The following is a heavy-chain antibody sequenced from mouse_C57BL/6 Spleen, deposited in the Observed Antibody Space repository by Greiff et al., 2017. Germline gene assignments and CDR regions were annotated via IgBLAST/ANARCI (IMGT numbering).Heavy chain of an antibody. D-gene: IGHD1-1*01. Sequence: QVQLQQSGAELVRPGASVKLSCKASGYTFTDYYINWVKQRPGQGLEWIARIYPGSGNTYYNEKFKGKATLTAEKSSSTAYMQLSSLTSEDSAVYFCARGTTVVATVDYWGQGTTLTVSS. V-gene: IGHV1-76*01. CDR2: IYPGSGNT. CDR1: GYTFTDYY. CDR3: ARGTTVVATVDY. J-gene: IGHJ2*01.